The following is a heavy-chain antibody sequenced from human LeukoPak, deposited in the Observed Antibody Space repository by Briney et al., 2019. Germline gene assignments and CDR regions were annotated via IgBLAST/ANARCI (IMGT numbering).Heavy chain of an antibody. CDR3: AREYYDFWSGYYFDWFDP. CDR2: ISYDGSNK. Sequence: GRSLRLSCAASGFTFSSYAMHWVRQAPGKGLEGVAVISYDGSNKYYADSVKGRFTISRDNSKNTLYLQMNSLRAEDTAVYYCAREYYDFWSGYYFDWFDPWGQGTLVTVSS. J-gene: IGHJ5*02. V-gene: IGHV3-30*01. CDR1: GFTFSSYA. D-gene: IGHD3-3*01.